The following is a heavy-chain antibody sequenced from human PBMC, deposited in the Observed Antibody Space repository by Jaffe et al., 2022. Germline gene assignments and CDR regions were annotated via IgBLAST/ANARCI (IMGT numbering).Heavy chain of an antibody. J-gene: IGHJ6*03. V-gene: IGHV3-53*02. CDR2: IYSGGST. Sequence: EVQLVETGGGLIQPGGSLRLSCAASGFTVSSNYMSWVRQAPGKGLEWVSVIYSGGSTYYADSVKGRFTISRDNSKNTLYLQMNSLRAEDTAVYYCACEGGIAARPNYYYYMDVWGKGTTVTVSS. D-gene: IGHD6-6*01. CDR3: ACEGGIAARPNYYYYMDV. CDR1: GFTVSSNY.